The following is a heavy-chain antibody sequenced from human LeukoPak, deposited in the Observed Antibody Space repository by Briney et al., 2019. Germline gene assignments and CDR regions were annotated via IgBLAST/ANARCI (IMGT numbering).Heavy chain of an antibody. Sequence: GGSLRLSCAASGFTFSSYAMNWVRQAPGKGLEWVAVISFDESHEYYADSVKGRFTISRDNSRNTVYLQMDSLRAEDTAVYYCARAAGVRNWFDPWGQGTLVTVSS. V-gene: IGHV3-30*14. CDR1: GFTFSSYA. CDR2: ISFDESHE. CDR3: ARAAGVRNWFDP. J-gene: IGHJ5*02.